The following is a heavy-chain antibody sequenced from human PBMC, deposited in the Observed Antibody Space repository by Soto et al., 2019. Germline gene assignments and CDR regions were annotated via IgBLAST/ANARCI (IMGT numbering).Heavy chain of an antibody. D-gene: IGHD6-19*01. CDR1: GFTFSSYA. CDR3: AKDSWSTTVAGYYFDY. V-gene: IGHV3-23*01. J-gene: IGHJ4*02. Sequence: GGSLRLSCAASGFTFSSYAMSWVHQAPGKGLEWVSAISGSGGSTYYADSVKGRFTISRDNSKNTLYLQMNSLRAEDTAVYYCAKDSWSTTVAGYYFDYWGQGTLVTVSS. CDR2: ISGSGGST.